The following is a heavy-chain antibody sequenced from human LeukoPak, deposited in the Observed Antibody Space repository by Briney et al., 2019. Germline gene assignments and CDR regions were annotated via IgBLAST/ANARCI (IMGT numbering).Heavy chain of an antibody. CDR2: IYYSGST. D-gene: IGHD2-15*01. Sequence: PSETLSLTCTVSGGSISSYYWSWLRQPPGKGLEWIGYIYYSGSTNYNPSLKSRVTISVDTSKNQFSLKLSSVTAADTAVYYCARGWRHDYWGQGTLVTVSS. J-gene: IGHJ4*02. V-gene: IGHV4-59*01. CDR1: GGSISSYY. CDR3: ARGWRHDY.